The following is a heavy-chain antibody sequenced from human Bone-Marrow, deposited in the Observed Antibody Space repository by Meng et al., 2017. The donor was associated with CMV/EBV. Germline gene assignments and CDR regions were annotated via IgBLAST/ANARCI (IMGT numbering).Heavy chain of an antibody. D-gene: IGHD6-13*01. J-gene: IGHJ3*02. CDR3: ARFIAAAQNAFDI. CDR2: MNPNSGDT. Sequence: ASVKVSCKASGYTFTTYDINWVRQATGQGLEWMGWMNPNSGDTGYAQKFQGRVTMTRNTSISTAYMDLSSLRSDDTAVYYCARFIAAAQNAFDIWGQGTMVTVSS. V-gene: IGHV1-8*01. CDR1: GYTFTTYD.